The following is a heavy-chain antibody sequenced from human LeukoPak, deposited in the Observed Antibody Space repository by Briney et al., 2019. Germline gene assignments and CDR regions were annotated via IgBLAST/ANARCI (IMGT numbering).Heavy chain of an antibody. CDR3: ARALPYDSSGYHYYYYYYMDV. V-gene: IGHV1-18*01. CDR1: GYTFTSYG. Sequence: ASVKVSCKASGYTFTSYGISWVRQAPGQGLEWMGWISAYNGNTNYAQKLQGRVTMTTGTSTSTAYMELRSLRSDDTAVYYCARALPYDSSGYHYYYYYYMDVWGKGTTVTVSS. D-gene: IGHD3-22*01. J-gene: IGHJ6*03. CDR2: ISAYNGNT.